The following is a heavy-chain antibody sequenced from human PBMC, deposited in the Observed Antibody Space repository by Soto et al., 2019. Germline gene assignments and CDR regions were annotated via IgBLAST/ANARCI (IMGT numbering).Heavy chain of an antibody. Sequence: EVQLVESGGGLVQPGGSLRLSCAASGFTFSSYWMHWVRQAPGKGLVWVSRINSDGSSTSYAGSVKGRFTISRDKAKNTLYLQMKSLRAEDTAVYYCAVAVAGATAIGYWGQGTLVTVSS. CDR3: AVAVAGATAIGY. J-gene: IGHJ4*02. CDR2: INSDGSST. V-gene: IGHV3-74*01. CDR1: GFTFSSYW. D-gene: IGHD6-19*01.